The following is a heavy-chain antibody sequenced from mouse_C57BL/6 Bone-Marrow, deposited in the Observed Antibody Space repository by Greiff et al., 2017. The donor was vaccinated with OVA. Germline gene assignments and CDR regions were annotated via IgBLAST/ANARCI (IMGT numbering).Heavy chain of an antibody. J-gene: IGHJ4*01. D-gene: IGHD1-1*01. V-gene: IGHV1-52*01. CDR1: GYTFTSYW. CDR3: ARSTTGGRGVARDY. Sequence: QVQLQQPGAELVRPGSSVKLSCKASGYTFTSYWMHWVKQRPIQGLEWIGNIDPSDSETHYNQKFKDKATLTVDKSSSTAYMQLSSLTSEDSAVYDSARSTTGGRGVARDYWGQGTSVTVSA. CDR2: IDPSDSET.